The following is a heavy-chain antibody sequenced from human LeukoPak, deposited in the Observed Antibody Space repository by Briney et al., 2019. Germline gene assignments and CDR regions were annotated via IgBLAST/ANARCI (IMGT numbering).Heavy chain of an antibody. CDR3: AKAGAVVVVAAKYFDY. CDR2: ISGSGGST. V-gene: IGHV3-23*01. D-gene: IGHD2-15*01. Sequence: PSGGSLRLSCAASGFTFSSYAMSWVRQAPGKGLEWVSAISGSGGSTYYADSVKGRFTISRDNSKSTLYLQMNSLRAEDTAVYYCAKAGAVVVVAAKYFDYWGQGTLVTVSS. J-gene: IGHJ4*02. CDR1: GFTFSSYA.